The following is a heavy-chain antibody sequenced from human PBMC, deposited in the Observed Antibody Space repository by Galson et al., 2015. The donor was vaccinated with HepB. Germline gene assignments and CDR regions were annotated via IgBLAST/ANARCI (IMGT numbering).Heavy chain of an antibody. Sequence: SVKVSCKASGYTFTSYGISWVRQAPGQGLEWMGWISAYNGNTNYAQKLQGRVTMTTDTSTSTAYMELRSLRSDDTAVYYCAREGIIGVTGYYYYGMDVWGQGTTVTVSS. D-gene: IGHD2-21*01. V-gene: IGHV1-18*01. CDR2: ISAYNGNT. CDR3: AREGIIGVTGYYYYGMDV. CDR1: GYTFTSYG. J-gene: IGHJ6*02.